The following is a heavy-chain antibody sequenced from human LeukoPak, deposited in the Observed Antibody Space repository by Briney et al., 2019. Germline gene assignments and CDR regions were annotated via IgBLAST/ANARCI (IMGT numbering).Heavy chain of an antibody. D-gene: IGHD6-6*01. Sequence: GASVKVSCKASGYTFTGYYMHWVRQAPGQGLEWMGWINPNSGGTNYAQKFQGRVTMTRDTSISTAYMELSRLRSDDTAVYYCARSIAARPPLANYYYMDVWGKGTTVTVSS. J-gene: IGHJ6*03. CDR1: GYTFTGYY. CDR3: ARSIAARPPLANYYYMDV. CDR2: INPNSGGT. V-gene: IGHV1-2*02.